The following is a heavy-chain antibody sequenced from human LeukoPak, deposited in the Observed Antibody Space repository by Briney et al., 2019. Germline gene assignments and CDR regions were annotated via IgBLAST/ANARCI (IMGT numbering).Heavy chain of an antibody. CDR2: FDPADGEP. D-gene: IGHD2-2*01. CDR3: TAGPDCSSTSCLFEF. J-gene: IGHJ4*02. Sequence: GASVKVSCKVSGYMFTELPIHWVRQTPAIGLEWMGGFDPADGEPVCAKNFKDRLTMTEDTSTETAYMELRGLGSEDTAVYYCTAGPDCSSTSCLFEFWGQGTLVTVSS. V-gene: IGHV1-24*01. CDR1: GYMFTELP.